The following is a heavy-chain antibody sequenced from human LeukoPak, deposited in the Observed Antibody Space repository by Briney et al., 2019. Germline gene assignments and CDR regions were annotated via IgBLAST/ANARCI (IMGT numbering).Heavy chain of an antibody. J-gene: IGHJ4*02. Sequence: ASVKVSCKASGYSFTGYYLHWVRQAPGQGLEWMGWINPNSGATNYAQKFQGRVTMTTDTSTSTAYMELRSLRSDDTAVYYCATSYYYDSSGYSAFDYWGQGTLVTVSS. CDR1: GYSFTGYY. CDR3: ATSYYYDSSGYSAFDY. D-gene: IGHD3-22*01. V-gene: IGHV1-2*02. CDR2: INPNSGAT.